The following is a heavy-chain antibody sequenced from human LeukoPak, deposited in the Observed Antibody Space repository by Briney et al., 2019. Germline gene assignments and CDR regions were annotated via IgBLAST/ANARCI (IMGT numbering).Heavy chain of an antibody. D-gene: IGHD2-21*01. CDR3: AKLWPAAEFFDY. CDR2: ISAYNGNT. V-gene: IGHV1-18*04. Sequence: ASVKVSCMASGYTFTSYGISWVRQAPGQGLEWMGWISAYNGNTNYAQKLQGRVTMTTDTSTSTAYMELRSLRSDDTAVYYCAKLWPAAEFFDYWGQGTLVTVSS. J-gene: IGHJ4*02. CDR1: GYTFTSYG.